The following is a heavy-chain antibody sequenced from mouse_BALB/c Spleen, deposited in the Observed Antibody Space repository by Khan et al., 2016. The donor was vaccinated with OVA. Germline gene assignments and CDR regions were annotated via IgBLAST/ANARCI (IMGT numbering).Heavy chain of an antibody. D-gene: IGHD4-1*01. CDR3: ATHLTGSFAY. CDR1: GFTFSPYS. Sequence: DVKLVESGGDLVKSGGSLKLSCAASGFTFSPYSMSWVRQTPDKRLEWVATISSDGDYTYYPDSVKGRFNISRDNAKNTLYLQMSSLKSEDTAIYYCATHLTGSFAYWGQGTLVTVSA. V-gene: IGHV5-6*02. CDR2: ISSDGDYT. J-gene: IGHJ3*01.